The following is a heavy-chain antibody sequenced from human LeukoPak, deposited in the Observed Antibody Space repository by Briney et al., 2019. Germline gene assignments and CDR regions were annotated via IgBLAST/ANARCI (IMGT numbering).Heavy chain of an antibody. CDR1: GGSIGSYY. CDR2: IYYSGST. CDR3: ARHLYDYVWGSYCAFDI. V-gene: IGHV4-59*08. D-gene: IGHD3-16*01. Sequence: SETLSLTCTVPGGSIGSYYWSWIRQPPGKGLEWIGYIYYSGSTNYNPSLKSRVTISVDTSKNQFSLKLSSVTAADTAVYYCARHLYDYVWGSYCAFDIWGQGTMVTVSS. J-gene: IGHJ3*02.